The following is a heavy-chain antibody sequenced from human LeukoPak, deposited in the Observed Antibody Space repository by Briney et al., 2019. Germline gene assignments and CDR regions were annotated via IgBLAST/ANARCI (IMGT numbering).Heavy chain of an antibody. CDR1: GGTFTNYA. CDR3: ARDCSSASCYERGSYFYFYMDI. CDR2: IIPMSGTI. J-gene: IGHJ6*03. D-gene: IGHD2-2*01. V-gene: IGHV1-69*06. Sequence: SVKVSCKASGGTFTNYAFSWVRQAPGQGLEWMGRIIPMSGTIYYAQKLQGRVTITADRSTNTAYMELNSLRSEDTAVIYCARDCSSASCYERGSYFYFYMDIWGSGTTVTVSS.